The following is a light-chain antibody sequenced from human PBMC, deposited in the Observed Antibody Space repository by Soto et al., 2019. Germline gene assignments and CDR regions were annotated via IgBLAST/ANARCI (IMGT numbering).Light chain of an antibody. V-gene: IGLV2-8*01. Sequence: QPVLTQPPSANGSPGQSVTISYTGTSSDVGAHNFVSWHQQHPGKAPKLMVYEVSKRPSGVPDRFSGSKSGNTASLTVSELQAEDEADYYCSSYAGSNNYVFGTGTKVTVL. J-gene: IGLJ1*01. CDR1: SSDVGAHNF. CDR2: EVS. CDR3: SSYAGSNNYV.